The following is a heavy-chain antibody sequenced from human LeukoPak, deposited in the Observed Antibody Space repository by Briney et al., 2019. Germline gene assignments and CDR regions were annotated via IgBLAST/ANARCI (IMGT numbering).Heavy chain of an antibody. CDR1: GGSISSYY. D-gene: IGHD2-2*01. CDR2: MYSSWST. V-gene: IGHV4-4*07. CDR3: ASGPVVPAFQDYYYYMDV. J-gene: IGHJ6*03. Sequence: SETLSLTCTVSGGSISSYYWSWIRKPAGKAPEWIGRMYSSWSTSYNHSLKSRVTMSVDTSKNQFSLKVSYVTAADTAVYYCASGPVVPAFQDYYYYMDVWGKGTTVTVSS.